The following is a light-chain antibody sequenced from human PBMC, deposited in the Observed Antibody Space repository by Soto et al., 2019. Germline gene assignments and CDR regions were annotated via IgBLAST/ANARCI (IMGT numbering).Light chain of an antibody. CDR3: SSFSSITREV. Sequence: QSALIQPPSVSGSPGQSVTISCTGTSDDVGSYDYVSWSQQHPGTVPKPMIYNVNTRPSGVPDRFSGSKSGNTASMTISGLQTEDEADYYCSSFSSITREVFGGGTKVTVL. V-gene: IGLV2-18*02. CDR1: SDDVGSYDY. CDR2: NVN. J-gene: IGLJ2*01.